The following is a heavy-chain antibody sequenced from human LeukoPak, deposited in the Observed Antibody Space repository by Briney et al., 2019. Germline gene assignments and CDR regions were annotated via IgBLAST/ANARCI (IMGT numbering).Heavy chain of an antibody. CDR1: GGSISSSSYY. Sequence: PSETLSLTCTVSGGSISSSSYYWSWIRQPAGKGLEWIGRIYTSGSTNYNPSLKSRVTMSVDTSKNQFSLKLSSVTAADTAVYYCARDRGYSYAFGYWGQGTLVTVSS. CDR2: IYTSGST. V-gene: IGHV4-61*02. D-gene: IGHD5-18*01. J-gene: IGHJ4*02. CDR3: ARDRGYSYAFGY.